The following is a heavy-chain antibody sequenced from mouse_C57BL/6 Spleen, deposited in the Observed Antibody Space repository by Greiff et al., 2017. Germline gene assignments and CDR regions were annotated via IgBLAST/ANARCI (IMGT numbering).Heavy chain of an antibody. V-gene: IGHV3-6*01. CDR2: ISYDGSN. J-gene: IGHJ4*01. CDR3: ALYYGSSYGDYAMDY. Sequence: ESGPGLVKPSQSLSLTCSVTGYSITSGYYWNWIRQFPGNKLEWMGYISYDGSNNYNPSLKNRISITRDTSKNQFFLKLNSVTTEDTATYYCALYYGSSYGDYAMDYWGQGTSVTVSS. CDR1: GYSITSGYY. D-gene: IGHD1-1*01.